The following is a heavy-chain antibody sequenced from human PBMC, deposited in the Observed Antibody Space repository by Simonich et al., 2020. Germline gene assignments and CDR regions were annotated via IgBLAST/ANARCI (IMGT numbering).Heavy chain of an antibody. CDR3: ARWAYSSSYFDY. CDR1: GGSISSSSYY. J-gene: IGHJ4*02. Sequence: QLQLQESGPGLVKPSENLSLTCTVSGGSISSSSYYWGWIRQPPGKVLEWIGSIYYRRATDHNPSINRRVTISAGTTKNQFSLKRSSVTAADTAVYYCARWAYSSSYFDYWGQGTLVTVSS. CDR2: IYYRRAT. D-gene: IGHD6-6*01. V-gene: IGHV4-39*01.